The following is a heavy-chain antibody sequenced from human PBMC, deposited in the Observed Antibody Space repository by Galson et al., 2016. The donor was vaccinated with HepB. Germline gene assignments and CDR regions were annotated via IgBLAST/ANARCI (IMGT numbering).Heavy chain of an antibody. CDR3: AKDHPSSGWPPFNP. J-gene: IGHJ5*02. V-gene: IGHV3-23*01. Sequence: SLRLSCAASGFNFRDFAMSWVRQAAGKGLEWVASVNNGGNPYYADSVKGRFIVFRDNSQNTLDLQLNSLRAEDTAVYYCAKDHPSSGWPPFNPWVPGTLVTVSS. CDR1: GFNFRDFA. D-gene: IGHD6-19*01. CDR2: VNNGGNP.